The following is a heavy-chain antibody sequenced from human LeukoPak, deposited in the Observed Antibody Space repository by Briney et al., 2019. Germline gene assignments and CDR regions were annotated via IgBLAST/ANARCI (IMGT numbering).Heavy chain of an antibody. D-gene: IGHD3-9*01. V-gene: IGHV3-48*04. Sequence: GGSLRLSCAASGFTFSSYSMNWVRQAPGKGLEWVSYISSSSSTIYYADSVKGRFTISRDNAKNSLYLQMNSLTPEDTALYYCAKEELRYFDCWGQGTLVTVSS. CDR3: AKEELRYFDC. CDR2: ISSSSSTI. CDR1: GFTFSSYS. J-gene: IGHJ4*02.